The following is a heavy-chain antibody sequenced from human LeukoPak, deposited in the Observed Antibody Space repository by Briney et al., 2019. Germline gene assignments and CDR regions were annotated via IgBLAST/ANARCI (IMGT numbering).Heavy chain of an antibody. CDR1: GFTFSDYA. CDR2: ISRTGATT. Sequence: GGSLRLSCAASGFTFSDYAMGWVRQAPGKGLESVPTISRTGATTYYADSVKGRFTISRDNSKNTLYLQMNSLRAEDTAVYYCAKDYVYYGSGTVDYWGQGTLVTVSS. V-gene: IGHV3-23*01. CDR3: AKDYVYYGSGTVDY. J-gene: IGHJ4*02. D-gene: IGHD3-10*01.